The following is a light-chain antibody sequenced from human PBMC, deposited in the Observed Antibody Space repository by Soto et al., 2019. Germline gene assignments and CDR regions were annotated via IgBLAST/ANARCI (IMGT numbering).Light chain of an antibody. CDR3: CSYGGGNNFYV. V-gene: IGLV2-8*01. Sequence: QSVLTQPPSASGCPGQSVTTSCTGTSSDIGTYDYVSWYQHLPDKAPKLIIYEVSKRPSGVPDRFSGSKSGNTASLTVSGLQAEDEGDYYCCSYGGGNNFYVFGTGTKVTVL. J-gene: IGLJ1*01. CDR1: SSDIGTYDY. CDR2: EVS.